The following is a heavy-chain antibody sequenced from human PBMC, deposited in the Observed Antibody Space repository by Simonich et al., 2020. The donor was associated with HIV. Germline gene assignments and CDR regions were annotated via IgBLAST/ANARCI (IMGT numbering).Heavy chain of an antibody. Sequence: QVQLEQSGAAVKKPGASVKVSCKTSGYTFTNYYMHWVRQAPGQGLEWMGISNPSGDITTYAQNFKGRVTRTRDTSTSTVYMELSSLRSEDTAVYYCARGYSSSSYYLDFWGQGTLVTVSS. CDR3: ARGYSSSSYYLDF. D-gene: IGHD6-13*01. CDR2: SNPSGDIT. V-gene: IGHV1-46*01. CDR1: GYTFTNYY. J-gene: IGHJ4*02.